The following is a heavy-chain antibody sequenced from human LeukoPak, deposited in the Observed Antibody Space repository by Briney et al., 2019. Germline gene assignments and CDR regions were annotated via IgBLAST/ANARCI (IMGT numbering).Heavy chain of an antibody. D-gene: IGHD3-10*01. V-gene: IGHV4-34*01. CDR2: INHSGST. J-gene: IGHJ4*02. CDR1: GGSFSGYY. Sequence: SETLSLTCAVYGGSFSGYYWSWIRQPPGKGLEWIGEINHSGSTNYNPSLKSRVTISVDTSKNQFSLKLSSVAAADTAVYYCARGRYCGSGRATVGGWGQGTLVTVSS. CDR3: ARGRYCGSGRATVGG.